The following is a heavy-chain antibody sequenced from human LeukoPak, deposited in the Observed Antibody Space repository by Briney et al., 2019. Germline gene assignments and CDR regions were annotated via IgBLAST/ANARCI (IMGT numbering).Heavy chain of an antibody. V-gene: IGHV1-2*06. CDR2: INPNSGGT. CDR3: ARDSSGDYYFDY. CDR1: GYTFTGDY. J-gene: IGHJ4*02. Sequence: ASVKVSCKASGYTFTGDYMHWVRQAPGQGLEWMGRINPNSGGTNYAQKFQGRVTMTRDTSISTAYMELSRLRSDDTAVYYCARDSSGDYYFDYWGQGTLVTVSS. D-gene: IGHD2-21*02.